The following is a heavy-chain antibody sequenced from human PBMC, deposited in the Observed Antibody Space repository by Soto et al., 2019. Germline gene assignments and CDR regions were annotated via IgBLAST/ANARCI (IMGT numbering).Heavy chain of an antibody. J-gene: IGHJ3*01. V-gene: IGHV5-51*01. CDR3: ARRGGSVFFDV. CDR2: IYPGDSET. D-gene: IGHD6-19*01. Sequence: GESLKISCKRSGYFFSTYWIAWVRQMPGKGLEWMGVIYPGDSETKYSPSFEGQVTISADRCITTAYLQWSRLGASDTATYYCARRGGSVFFDVWGQGTLVTGS. CDR1: GYFFSTYW.